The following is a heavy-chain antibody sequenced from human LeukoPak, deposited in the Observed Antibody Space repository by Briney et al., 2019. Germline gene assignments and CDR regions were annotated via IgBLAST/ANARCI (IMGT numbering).Heavy chain of an antibody. D-gene: IGHD3-3*01. CDR3: ARDRSITSFGVVRRNEVGTLDV. Sequence: KPGGSLRLSCAASGFTFSSYSMNWVRQAPGKGLEWVSSISSSSSYIYYADSVKGRFTISRDNAKNSLYLQMNSLRAEDTAVYYCARDRSITSFGVVRRNEVGTLDVWGKGTTVTVSS. V-gene: IGHV3-21*01. J-gene: IGHJ6*04. CDR2: ISSSSSYI. CDR1: GFTFSSYS.